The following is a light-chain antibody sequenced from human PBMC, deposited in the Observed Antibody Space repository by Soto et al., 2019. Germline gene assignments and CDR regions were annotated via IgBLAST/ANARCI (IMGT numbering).Light chain of an antibody. Sequence: QSALTQPRSVSGSPGQSVTISCAGTSSDVGGYNYVSWYQQHPGKAPKLMISDVTKRPSGVPDRFSGSKSGNTASLTISGLQAEDEADYYCQSYDSSLSALFGGGTKLTVL. CDR2: DVT. CDR1: SSDVGGYNY. V-gene: IGLV2-11*01. J-gene: IGLJ3*02. CDR3: QSYDSSLSAL.